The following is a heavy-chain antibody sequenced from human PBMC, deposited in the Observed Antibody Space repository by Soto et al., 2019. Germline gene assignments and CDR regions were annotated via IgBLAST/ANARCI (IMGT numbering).Heavy chain of an antibody. CDR1: GFTFSSYA. V-gene: IGHV4-59*01. D-gene: IGHD6-19*01. CDR2: IYYSGST. J-gene: IGHJ4*02. Sequence: VQLLESGGGLVQPGGSLRLSCAASGFTFSSYAMSWVRQAPGKGLEWIGYIYYSGSTKYNPSLRSRVTISVDTSKNQFSLKLTSVTAADTAVYYCARSGSGSGWLGGQGTLVTVSS. CDR3: ARSGSGSGWL.